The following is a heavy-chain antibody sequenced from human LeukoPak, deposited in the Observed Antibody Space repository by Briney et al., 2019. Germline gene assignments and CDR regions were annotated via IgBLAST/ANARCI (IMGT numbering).Heavy chain of an antibody. CDR2: IYYSERT. CDR1: GVSISNYF. D-gene: IGHD2-2*01. V-gene: IGHV4-59*01. J-gene: IGHJ6*03. CDR3: ARHPFFVVVPAALGVKHYYMDV. Sequence: SETLSLTCTASGVSISNYFRSWIRQPPGKGLEWIGYIYYSERTNYNPSLKSRVTISIDTSKSQFSLKLTSVTAADTAVYYCARHPFFVVVPAALGVKHYYMDVWGKGTTVTVSS.